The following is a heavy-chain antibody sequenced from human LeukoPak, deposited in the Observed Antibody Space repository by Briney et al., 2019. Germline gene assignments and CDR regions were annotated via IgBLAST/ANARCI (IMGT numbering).Heavy chain of an antibody. CDR1: GYTLTELS. V-gene: IGHV1-24*01. D-gene: IGHD5-18*01. CDR2: FDPEDGET. CDR3: ATYQSKERWIQLWQMGFFLY. J-gene: IGHJ4*02. Sequence: ASVKVSCKVSGYTLTELSMHWVRQAPGKGLEWMGGFDPEDGETIYAQKFQGRVTLTEDTSTDTAYMELSSLRSEDTAVYYCATYQSKERWIQLWQMGFFLYWGQGTLVTVSS.